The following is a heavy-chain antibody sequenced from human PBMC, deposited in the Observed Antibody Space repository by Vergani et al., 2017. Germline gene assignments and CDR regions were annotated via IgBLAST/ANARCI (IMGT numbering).Heavy chain of an antibody. CDR1: DSSIMTNPY. CDR2: IHHSGDT. J-gene: IGHJ6*02. Sequence: QVQLQESGPGLVKPSETLTLTCDVSDSSIMTNPYWGWFRQSPGKGLEWIWCIHHSGDTHYNSSLKSRVSISIVSSSKFSLSLSSVTAADTAIYYCARHRGSVGFFPSSYFYGMDVWGHGTTVTVSS. D-gene: IGHD3-10*01. V-gene: IGHV4-38-2*01. CDR3: ARHRGSVGFFPSSYFYGMDV.